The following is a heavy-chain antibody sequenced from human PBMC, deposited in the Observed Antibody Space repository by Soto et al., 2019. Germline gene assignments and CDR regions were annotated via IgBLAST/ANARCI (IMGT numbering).Heavy chain of an antibody. CDR3: ARGYLIDY. CDR1: GFTVSSNY. V-gene: IGHV3-53*02. D-gene: IGHD5-18*01. CDR2: IYSGVST. Sequence: EVQLVETGGGLIQPGGSLRLSCAASGFTVSSNYMSWVRQAPGKGLEWVSVIYSGVSTYYADSVKCRFTISRDNSKNTLCLQMNSLGAEDTAVYYCARGYLIDYWGQGTLVTVSS. J-gene: IGHJ4*02.